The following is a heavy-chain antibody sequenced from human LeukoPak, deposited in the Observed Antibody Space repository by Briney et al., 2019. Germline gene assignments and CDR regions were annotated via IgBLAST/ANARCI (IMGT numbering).Heavy chain of an antibody. CDR3: ARLIGGWSGLFY. J-gene: IGHJ4*02. Sequence: AGGSLRLSCVASGFVFDKFAMHWVRQAPGEGLEWVANIKQDGSEKYYVDSVKGRFTISRDNAKNSLYLQMNSLRAEDTAVYYCARLIGGWSGLFYWGQGTLVTVSS. V-gene: IGHV3-7*01. CDR2: IKQDGSEK. D-gene: IGHD6-19*01. CDR1: GFVFDKFA.